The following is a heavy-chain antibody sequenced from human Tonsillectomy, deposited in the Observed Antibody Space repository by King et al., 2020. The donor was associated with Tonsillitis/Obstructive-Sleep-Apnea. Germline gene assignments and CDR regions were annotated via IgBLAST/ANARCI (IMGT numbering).Heavy chain of an antibody. CDR1: GFTVSNYY. Sequence: QLVQSGGGLIQPGGSLRLSCSASGFTVSNYYMGWVRQAPGEGLECVSVMYVGGKTEYAGSVKGRFTISRDNSKNTLYLQMNSLRAEDSAVYYCARDHRELQLWGQGTLVTVSS. CDR3: ARDHRELQL. V-gene: IGHV3-53*01. J-gene: IGHJ4*02. CDR2: MYVGGKT. D-gene: IGHD1-26*01.